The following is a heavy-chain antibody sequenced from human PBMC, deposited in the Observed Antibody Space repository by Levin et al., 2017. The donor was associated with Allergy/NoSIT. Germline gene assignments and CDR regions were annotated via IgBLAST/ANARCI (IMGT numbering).Heavy chain of an antibody. CDR3: AKDVVFGTSSWSLDF. V-gene: IGHV3-30*18. Sequence: SCAASGFSFRSFGMHWVRQAPGKGLEWVAVISYDGSDKYYADSVKGRFTISRDNTKNTLYLQMNSLRSEDTPVYYCAKDVVFGTSSWSLDFWGPGTLVT. CDR1: GFSFRSFG. D-gene: IGHD6-13*01. J-gene: IGHJ4*02. CDR2: ISYDGSDK.